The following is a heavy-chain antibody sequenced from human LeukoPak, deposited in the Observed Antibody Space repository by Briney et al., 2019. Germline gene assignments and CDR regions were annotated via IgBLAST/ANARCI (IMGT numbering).Heavy chain of an antibody. CDR3: ARSNYDSTTFYYHLDL. CDR2: VDVHGQGT. Sequence: QPGGSLRLSCAASGFTFSSYWMHWARQAPGKGPVWVSRVDVHGQGTAYADSVKGRFTISRDNAKNTLSLQMNSLSAEDTAVYYCARSNYDSTTFYYHLDLWGQGTLVTVSS. V-gene: IGHV3-74*01. CDR1: GFTFSSYW. D-gene: IGHD2/OR15-2a*01. J-gene: IGHJ5*02.